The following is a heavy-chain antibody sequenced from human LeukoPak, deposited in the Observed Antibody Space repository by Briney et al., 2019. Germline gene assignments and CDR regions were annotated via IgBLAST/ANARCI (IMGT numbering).Heavy chain of an antibody. J-gene: IGHJ3*02. CDR3: AKDIYPVGARAFDI. Sequence: GGSLRLSCAASGFTFDDYAMHWVRQAPGKGLEWVSGISWNSGSIGYADSVKGRFTISRDNAKNSLYLQMNSLRAEDTALCYCAKDIYPVGARAFDIWGQGTMVTVSS. CDR2: ISWNSGSI. V-gene: IGHV3-9*01. CDR1: GFTFDDYA. D-gene: IGHD3-16*01.